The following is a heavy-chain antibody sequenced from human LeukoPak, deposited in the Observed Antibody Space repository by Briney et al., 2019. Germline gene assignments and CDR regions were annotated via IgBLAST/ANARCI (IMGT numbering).Heavy chain of an antibody. Sequence: SETLSLTCTVSSGSISSSSHYWAWIRQPAGTGLEWICTIFHDGSTYYNPSLKSRVTISVDTSTNQFSLNVASVTAADMAVYYCASHRGLLWFGDLTGFDYWGQGTLARVSS. CDR2: IFHDGST. J-gene: IGHJ4*02. CDR1: SGSISSSSHY. D-gene: IGHD3-10*01. CDR3: ASHRGLLWFGDLTGFDY. V-gene: IGHV4-39*01.